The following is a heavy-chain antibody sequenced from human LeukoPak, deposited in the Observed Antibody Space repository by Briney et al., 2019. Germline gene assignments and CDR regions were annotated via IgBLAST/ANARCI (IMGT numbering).Heavy chain of an antibody. CDR3: AKDRGYSYGYPYYFDY. V-gene: IGHV3-23*01. Sequence: GGSLRLSRAASGFTFSSYAMSWVRQAPGKGLEWVSAISGSGGSTYYADSVKGRFTISRDNSKNTLYLQMNSLRAEDTAVYYCAKDRGYSYGYPYYFDYWGQGTLVTVSS. CDR1: GFTFSSYA. J-gene: IGHJ4*02. CDR2: ISGSGGST. D-gene: IGHD5-18*01.